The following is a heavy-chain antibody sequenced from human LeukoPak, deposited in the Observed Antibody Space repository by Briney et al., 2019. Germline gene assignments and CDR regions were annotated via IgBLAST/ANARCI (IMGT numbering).Heavy chain of an antibody. CDR1: GGSISSYY. CDR2: IYYSGST. Sequence: SETLSLTCTVSGGSISSYYWSWIRQPPGKGLEWIGYIYYSGSTNYNPSLKSRVTISVDTSKNQFSLKLSSVTAADTAVYYCARRDTYYYYYGMDVWGQGTTVTVSS. CDR3: ARRDTYYYYYGMDV. J-gene: IGHJ6*02. V-gene: IGHV4-59*08. D-gene: IGHD5-18*01.